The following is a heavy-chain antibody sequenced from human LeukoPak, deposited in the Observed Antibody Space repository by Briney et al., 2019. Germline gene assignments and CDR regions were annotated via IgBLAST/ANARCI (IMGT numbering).Heavy chain of an antibody. Sequence: GRSLRLSCAASGFTFSSYGMHWVRQAPGNGLEWVAVISYDGSNKYYADSVKGRFTISRDNSKNTLYLQMNSLRAEDTAVYYCAKDLVLRYFDWAFDYWGQGTLVTVSS. J-gene: IGHJ4*02. CDR2: ISYDGSNK. V-gene: IGHV3-30*18. CDR1: GFTFSSYG. CDR3: AKDLVLRYFDWAFDY. D-gene: IGHD3-9*01.